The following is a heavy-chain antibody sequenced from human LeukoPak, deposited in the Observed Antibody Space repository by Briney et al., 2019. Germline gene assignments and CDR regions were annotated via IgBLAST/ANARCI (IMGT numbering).Heavy chain of an antibody. CDR3: VKGGHYSFFDP. J-gene: IGHJ5*02. CDR2: ISGFGDET. V-gene: IGHV3-23*01. Sequence: PGRTLRLSCAASGLTFWNFAMSWVRRAPGKGREWVSTISGFGDETFYADSVKGRFSLSRDNSKHTLSLQMNSLRAEDTAVYYCVKGGHYSFFDPWGQGTLVTVSS. CDR1: GLTFWNFA. D-gene: IGHD3-10*01.